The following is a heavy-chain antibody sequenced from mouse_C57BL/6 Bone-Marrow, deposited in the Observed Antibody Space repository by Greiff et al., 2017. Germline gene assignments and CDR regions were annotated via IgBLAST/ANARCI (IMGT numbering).Heavy chain of an antibody. CDR3: GRRTGPYDMDY. CDR1: GYTFTNYW. V-gene: IGHV1-63*01. CDR2: IYPGGGYT. D-gene: IGHD4-1*01. Sequence: QVQLQQSGAELVRPGTSVKMSCKASGYTFTNYWIGWAKQRPGHGLEWIGDIYPGGGYTNYNEKFKGKATLTADKSSSTAYMQFSSLTSEDSAIDYCGRRTGPYDMDYWGQGTSVTVSS. J-gene: IGHJ4*01.